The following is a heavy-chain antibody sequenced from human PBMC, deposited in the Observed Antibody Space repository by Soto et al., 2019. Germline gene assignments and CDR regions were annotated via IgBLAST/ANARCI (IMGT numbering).Heavy chain of an antibody. Sequence: SETLPLTCTVSGGSVRSGRYYWGWIRQPPGKGLEWIGYVYYSGNTNYNPSLKSRATISIDTFNDQFSLKLTSVTAADKAVYYCVSLLALGPHSYKGLDFWGQVSTV. D-gene: IGHD1-7*01. J-gene: IGHJ6*02. CDR1: GGSVRSGRYY. CDR2: VYYSGNT. V-gene: IGHV4-61*01. CDR3: VSLLALGPHSYKGLDF.